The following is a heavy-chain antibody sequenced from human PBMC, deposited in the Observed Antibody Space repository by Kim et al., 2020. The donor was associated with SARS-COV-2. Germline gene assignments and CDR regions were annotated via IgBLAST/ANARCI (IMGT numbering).Heavy chain of an antibody. CDR1: GFTFRSYW. Sequence: GGSLRLSCAASGFTFRSYWMNWVRQAPGKGLVWVSRIGGDGIYTHYADSVKGRFTVSRDNDDNTVYLQMNSLRADDTAVYYCARGMYKTGFDVWGQGTTVTVSS. D-gene: IGHD1-1*01. V-gene: IGHV3-74*01. J-gene: IGHJ6*02. CDR2: IGGDGIYT. CDR3: ARGMYKTGFDV.